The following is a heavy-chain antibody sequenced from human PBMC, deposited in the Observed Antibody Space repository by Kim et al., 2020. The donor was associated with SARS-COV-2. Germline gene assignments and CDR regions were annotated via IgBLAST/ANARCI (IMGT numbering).Heavy chain of an antibody. V-gene: IGHV3-74*01. CDR3: VRDRPQWD. J-gene: IGHJ4*02. Sequence: GGSLRLSCAASGFAFNTYWIHWVRQVPGKGLVWVSRIFSDGTTSYADSVKGRFTISRDNAKNMVYLQMNSPRPEDTAVYHCVRDRPQWDWGQGTLVTVSS. D-gene: IGHD6-6*01. CDR2: IFSDGTT. CDR1: GFAFNTYW.